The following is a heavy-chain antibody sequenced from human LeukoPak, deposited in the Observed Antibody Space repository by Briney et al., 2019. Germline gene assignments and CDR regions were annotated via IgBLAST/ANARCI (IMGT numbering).Heavy chain of an antibody. CDR3: ARDFYGDDGHHPFDY. J-gene: IGHJ4*02. Sequence: SETLSLTCSVSGGSLSNYYWNWLRQPAGKGLEWIGRIYASGSTNYNPSLKSRVTISMDKSKNHFSLNLKSVTAADTAFYYCARDFYGDDGHHPFDYWGQGIQVIVSS. CDR2: IYASGST. D-gene: IGHD2/OR15-2a*01. CDR1: GGSLSNYY. V-gene: IGHV4-4*07.